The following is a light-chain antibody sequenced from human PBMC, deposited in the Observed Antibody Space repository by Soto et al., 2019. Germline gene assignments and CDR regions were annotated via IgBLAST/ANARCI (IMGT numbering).Light chain of an antibody. Sequence: QSVLTQPASVSGSPGQSITISCTGTSSDVGGYNYVSWYQHHPGKATKLMIYDVSNRPSGVSNRFSGSKSGNTASLIISGFQAEDEADYYCSSYTSSSTLSTYVFGTGTKVTVL. CDR1: SSDVGGYNY. V-gene: IGLV2-14*03. J-gene: IGLJ1*01. CDR2: DVS. CDR3: SSYTSSSTLSTYV.